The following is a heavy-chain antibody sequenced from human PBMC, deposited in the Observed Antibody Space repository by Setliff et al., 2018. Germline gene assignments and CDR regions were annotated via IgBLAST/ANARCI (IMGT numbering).Heavy chain of an antibody. J-gene: IGHJ4*02. CDR2: IYYSGST. D-gene: IGHD3-16*01. V-gene: IGHV4-39*07. Sequence: SETLSLTCTVSGGSISTSSYYWGWIRQPPGKGLEWIGSIYYSGSTYYNPSLKSRVTISVDTSKKQFSLRLNSATAAYTAVYYCARLRGAFDYWGQGTLVTVSS. CDR1: GGSISTSSYY. CDR3: ARLRGAFDY.